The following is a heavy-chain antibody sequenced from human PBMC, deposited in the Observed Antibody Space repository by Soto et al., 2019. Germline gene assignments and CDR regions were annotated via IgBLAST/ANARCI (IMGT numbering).Heavy chain of an antibody. D-gene: IGHD3-9*01. CDR2: ISSSSSTI. CDR3: AREIKGGLRYFDWLLFDAFDI. J-gene: IGHJ3*02. CDR1: GFTFSSYS. Sequence: GGSLRLSCAASGFTFSSYSMNWVRQAPGKGLEWVSYISSSSSTIYYADSVKGRFTISRDNAKNSLYLQMNSLRDEDTAVYYCAREIKGGLRYFDWLLFDAFDIWGQGTMVTVSS. V-gene: IGHV3-48*02.